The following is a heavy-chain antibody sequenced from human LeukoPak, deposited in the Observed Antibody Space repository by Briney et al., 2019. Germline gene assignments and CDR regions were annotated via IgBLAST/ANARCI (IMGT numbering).Heavy chain of an antibody. CDR3: ARGATYAYYQDY. CDR2: ISSSSSYV. J-gene: IGHJ4*02. D-gene: IGHD1-26*01. Sequence: GGSLRLSCAASGFTFSSYSMNWVRQAPGKGLEWVSSISSSSSYVYYADSVKGRFTISRDNAKNTLYLQMNSLRAEDTAVYYCARGATYAYYQDYWGQGTLVTVSS. CDR1: GFTFSSYS. V-gene: IGHV3-21*01.